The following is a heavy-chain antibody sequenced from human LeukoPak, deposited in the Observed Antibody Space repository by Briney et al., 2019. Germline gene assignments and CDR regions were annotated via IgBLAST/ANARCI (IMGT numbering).Heavy chain of an antibody. D-gene: IGHD3-10*01. CDR1: GFTFSSYA. Sequence: PGGSLRLSCAASGFTFSSYAMSWVRQAPGKGLEWVSAISGSGGSTYYADSVKGRFTISRDNSKNTLYLQMNSLRAEDTAVYYCANAHETKNYMVRGVRGPNWFDPWGQGTLVTVSS. V-gene: IGHV3-23*01. CDR3: ANAHETKNYMVRGVRGPNWFDP. CDR2: ISGSGGST. J-gene: IGHJ5*02.